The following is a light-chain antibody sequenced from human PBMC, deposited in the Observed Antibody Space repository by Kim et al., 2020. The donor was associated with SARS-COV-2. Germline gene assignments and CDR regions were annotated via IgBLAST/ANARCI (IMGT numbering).Light chain of an antibody. CDR3: SSDTDSSTLI. Sequence: QSALTQPPSVSGSPGQSVTISCTGSSSDIGGYNRVSWYQQPPGTAPKLIIYEVNKRPSGVPDRFSGSKSGNTASLTISGLQADDETDYYCSSDTDSSTLIFGGGTRLTV. CDR2: EVN. CDR1: SSDIGGYNR. J-gene: IGLJ2*01. V-gene: IGLV2-18*02.